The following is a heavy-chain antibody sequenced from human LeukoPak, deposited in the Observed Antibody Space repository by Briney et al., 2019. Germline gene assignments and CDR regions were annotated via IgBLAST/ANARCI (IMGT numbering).Heavy chain of an antibody. Sequence: GRSLRLSCSASGFTFINYAMHWVRQAPGKGLEYVSAISTNGGSTYYADSVKGRFTISRDNSKNTLYLQMSSLRAEDTAVYYCVKDSGDSSTSLFDYWGQGTLVTVSS. V-gene: IGHV3-64D*06. J-gene: IGHJ4*02. CDR1: GFTFINYA. CDR3: VKDSGDSSTSLFDY. D-gene: IGHD6-13*01. CDR2: ISTNGGST.